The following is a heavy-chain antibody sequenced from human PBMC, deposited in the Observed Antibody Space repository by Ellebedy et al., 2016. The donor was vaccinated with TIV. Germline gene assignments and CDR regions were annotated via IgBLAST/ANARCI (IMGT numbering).Heavy chain of an antibody. J-gene: IGHJ6*02. CDR1: GDSISANDYY. D-gene: IGHD2-15*01. CDR3: ARRGPSYSLEV. CDR2: IHFAGKT. Sequence: SETLSLXXTASGDSISANDYYWGWIRQPPGKGLEWIGSIHFAGKTFYNPSVWSRVTISVDTSKGQFTLQLSSVAAADTAVYYCARRGPSYSLEVWGRGTTVTVSS. V-gene: IGHV4-39*01.